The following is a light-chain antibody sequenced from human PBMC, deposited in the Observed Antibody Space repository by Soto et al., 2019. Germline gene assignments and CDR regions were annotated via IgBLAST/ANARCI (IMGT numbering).Light chain of an antibody. CDR1: QSISSY. Sequence: DIQMTQSPSSLSASVGDRVTITCRASQSISSYLNWYQQKPGKAPKLLIYAASSLQSGVPSRFSGSGSGTDFTLTISSPQPEDFATYYCQQSYSTWWTFGQGTKVDIK. J-gene: IGKJ1*01. CDR2: AAS. CDR3: QQSYSTWWT. V-gene: IGKV1-39*01.